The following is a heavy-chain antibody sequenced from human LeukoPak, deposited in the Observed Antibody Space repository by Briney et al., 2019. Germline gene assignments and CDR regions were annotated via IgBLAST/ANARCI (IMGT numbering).Heavy chain of an antibody. V-gene: IGHV1-2*06. Sequence: ASVTVSCKASGYTFTGYYMHWVRQAPGQGLEWMGRINPNSGGTNYAQKFQGRVTMTRDTSISTAYMELSRLRSDDTAVYYCARSGIRVVGATNFDYWGQGTLVTVSS. CDR3: ARSGIRVVGATNFDY. CDR1: GYTFTGYY. J-gene: IGHJ4*02. D-gene: IGHD1-26*01. CDR2: INPNSGGT.